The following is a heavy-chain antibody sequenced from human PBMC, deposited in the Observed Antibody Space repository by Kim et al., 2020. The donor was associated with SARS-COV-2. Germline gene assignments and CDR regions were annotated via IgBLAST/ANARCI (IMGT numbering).Heavy chain of an antibody. V-gene: IGHV7-4-1*02. D-gene: IGHD6-13*01. CDR1: GYTFTSYA. CDR3: ARGLGSRSPPASN. Sequence: ASVKVSCKASGYTFTSYAINWVRQAPGQGLEWMGWINTNTGNPMYAQGFTGRFVFSLDTSVSTAYLQITSLKAEDTAVYYWARGLGSRSPPASNWGQGTLVTVSS. CDR2: INTNTGNP. J-gene: IGHJ4*02.